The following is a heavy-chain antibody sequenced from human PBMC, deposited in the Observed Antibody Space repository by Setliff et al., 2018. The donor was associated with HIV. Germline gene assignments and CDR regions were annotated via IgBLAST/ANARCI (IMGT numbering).Heavy chain of an antibody. Sequence: SETLSLTCAVYGASFSGNYWSWIRQPPGKGLEWIGEINHSGSTNYNPSLKSRVTISVDTSKNQFSLNLSSVTAADTAVYYCARGQQQVPYYYYYYGLDVWGQGTTVTVSS. D-gene: IGHD6-13*01. J-gene: IGHJ6*02. CDR1: GASFSGNY. V-gene: IGHV4-34*01. CDR3: ARGQQQVPYYYYYYGLDV. CDR2: INHSGST.